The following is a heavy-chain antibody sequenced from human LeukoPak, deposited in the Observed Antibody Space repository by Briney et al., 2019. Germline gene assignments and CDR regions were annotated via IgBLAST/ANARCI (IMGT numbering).Heavy chain of an antibody. J-gene: IGHJ2*01. CDR1: GGSISSYY. D-gene: IGHD6-19*01. V-gene: IGHV4-4*07. CDR3: ARVGYSSGWYFDL. CDR2: IYTSGST. Sequence: PSETLSLTCTVSGGSISSYYWSWIRQPAGKGLEWVGRIYTSGSTNYNPSLKSRVTMSVDTSKNQFSLKLSSVTAADTAVYYCARVGYSSGWYFDLWGRGTLVTVSS.